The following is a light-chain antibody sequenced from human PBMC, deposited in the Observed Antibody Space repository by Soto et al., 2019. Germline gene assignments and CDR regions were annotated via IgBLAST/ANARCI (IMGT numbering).Light chain of an antibody. V-gene: IGKV1-39*01. Sequence: DIPMTQSPSSLSASVGDRVTITCRASQSISSYLNWYQQKPGKAPKLLIYAASSLQRGVPSRFSGSGSGTEYTLTIRSLQPEGLASYYCQQNYRTPYTFGQGTKVESK. J-gene: IGKJ2*01. CDR2: AAS. CDR1: QSISSY. CDR3: QQNYRTPYT.